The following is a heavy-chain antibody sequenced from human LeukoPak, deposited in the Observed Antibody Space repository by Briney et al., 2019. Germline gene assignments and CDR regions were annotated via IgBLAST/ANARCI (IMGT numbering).Heavy chain of an antibody. CDR1: GGSFSGYY. CDR2: INHSGST. V-gene: IGHV4-34*01. CDR3: ARGPKTGERWLQLWARNWFDP. J-gene: IGHJ5*02. D-gene: IGHD5-24*01. Sequence: SETLSLTCAVYGGSFSGYYWSWIRQPPGKGLEWIGEINHSGSTNYNPSLKSRVTISVDTSKNQFSLKLSSVTAADTAVYYCARGPKTGERWLQLWARNWFDPWGQGTLVTVSS.